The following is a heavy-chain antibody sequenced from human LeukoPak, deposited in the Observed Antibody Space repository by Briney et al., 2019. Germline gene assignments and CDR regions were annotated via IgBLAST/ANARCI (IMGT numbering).Heavy chain of an antibody. D-gene: IGHD6-19*01. CDR2: FYHSGST. J-gene: IGHJ4*02. V-gene: IGHV4-59*01. CDR3: ASTQQWLAFDY. Sequence: SETLSLTCAVYGGSFSSYYWSWIRQPPGKGLEWIGCFYHSGSTNYNPSLKSRVTTSVDTSKNQFSLRLSSVTAADTAVYYCASTQQWLAFDYWGQGILVTVSS. CDR1: GGSFSSYY.